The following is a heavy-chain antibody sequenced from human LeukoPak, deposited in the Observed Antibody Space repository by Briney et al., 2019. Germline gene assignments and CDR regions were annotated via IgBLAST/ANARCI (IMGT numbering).Heavy chain of an antibody. CDR3: ARDGSTSSVLYGMDV. V-gene: IGHV3-7*01. CDR2: RKQDGSEK. D-gene: IGHD6-6*01. CDR1: GFTFSSYW. Sequence: GGSLRLSCAAAGFTFSSYWMSWVRQAPGQGLVWVANRKQDGSEKYYVDSVKGRFTISRDNAKNSLYLQMNSLRAEDTAVDYCARDGSTSSVLYGMDVWGQGTTVTVSS. J-gene: IGHJ6*02.